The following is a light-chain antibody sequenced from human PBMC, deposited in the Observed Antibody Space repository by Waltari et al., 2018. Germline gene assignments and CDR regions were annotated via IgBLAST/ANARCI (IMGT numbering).Light chain of an antibody. CDR3: QQYNSYPGT. V-gene: IGKV1-5*03. CDR1: QRISSW. CDR2: KAS. Sequence: DIQMTKSPSTLSASVGDRVPITCRASQRISSWLAWYQQKPGKAPKLLIYKASSLESGVPSRFSGSGSGTEFTLTISSLQPDDFATYYCQQYNSYPGTFGQGTKVEIK. J-gene: IGKJ1*01.